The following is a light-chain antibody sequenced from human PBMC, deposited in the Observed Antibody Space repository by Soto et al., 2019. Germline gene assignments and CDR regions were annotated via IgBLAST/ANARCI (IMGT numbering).Light chain of an antibody. J-gene: IGKJ1*01. CDR3: QQRSNWLWT. Sequence: EIVLTQSPATLSLSPGERATLSCRASQSVSSYLAWYQQNPGQAPRLRIYDASNRATGIPVRFSGSGSGTDFTLTSSSLEPEDFAVYYCQQRSNWLWTFGQGTKLDIK. V-gene: IGKV3-11*01. CDR1: QSVSSY. CDR2: DAS.